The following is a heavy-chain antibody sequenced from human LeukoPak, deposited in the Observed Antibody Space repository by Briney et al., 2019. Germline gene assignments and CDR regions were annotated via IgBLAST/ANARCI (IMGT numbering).Heavy chain of an antibody. CDR2: MSSGSRYI. CDR3: ARDRPTGASRIFVVQ. J-gene: IGHJ4*02. Sequence: GGSLRLSCTASGFTFITYAMTWVRQAPGKGLEWISSMSSGSRYIYYADSVRGRFTISRDNTRNSLYLAMNNLRAEDTAIYYCARDRPTGASRIFVVQWGQGTPVTVSS. V-gene: IGHV3-21*06. CDR1: GFTFITYA. D-gene: IGHD2-15*01.